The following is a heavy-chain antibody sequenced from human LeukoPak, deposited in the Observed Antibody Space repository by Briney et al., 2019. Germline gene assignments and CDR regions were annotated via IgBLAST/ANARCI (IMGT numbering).Heavy chain of an antibody. J-gene: IGHJ5*02. CDR1: GGSISSYY. V-gene: IGHV4-4*07. Sequence: SETLSLTCTVSGGSISSYYWSWIRQPAGKGLEWIGRIHTSGSTNYNPSLKSRVTISVDASKNQFSLKLSSVTAADTAVYYCARARTYYYGSGQRFDPWGQGTLVTVSS. CDR2: IHTSGST. D-gene: IGHD3-10*01. CDR3: ARARTYYYGSGQRFDP.